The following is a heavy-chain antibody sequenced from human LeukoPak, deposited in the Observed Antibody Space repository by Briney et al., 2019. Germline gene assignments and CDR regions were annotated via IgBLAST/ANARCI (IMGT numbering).Heavy chain of an antibody. CDR2: INPNSGGT. Sequence: ASVKVSCKASGYTFTGYYIHWVRQAPGQGLEWMGWINPNSGGTNYAQKFQGRVTMTEDTSTDTAYMELSSLRSEDTAVYYCAKRGNYDFWSGYSVWFDPWGQGTLVTVSS. CDR1: GYTFTGYY. J-gene: IGHJ5*02. V-gene: IGHV1-2*02. D-gene: IGHD3-3*01. CDR3: AKRGNYDFWSGYSVWFDP.